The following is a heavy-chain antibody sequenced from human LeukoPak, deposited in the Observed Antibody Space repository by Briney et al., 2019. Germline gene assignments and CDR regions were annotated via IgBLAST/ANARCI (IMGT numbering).Heavy chain of an antibody. CDR1: GFTFSSYW. V-gene: IGHV3-74*01. D-gene: IGHD3-10*01. Sequence: GGSLRLSCAASGFTFSSYWMHWVRQAPGKGLVWVSRINSDGSSTSYADSVKGRFTISRDNAKNTPYLQMNSLRAEDTAVYYCARYRSGLTRGYFDYWGQGTLVTVSS. J-gene: IGHJ4*02. CDR3: ARYRSGLTRGYFDY. CDR2: INSDGSST.